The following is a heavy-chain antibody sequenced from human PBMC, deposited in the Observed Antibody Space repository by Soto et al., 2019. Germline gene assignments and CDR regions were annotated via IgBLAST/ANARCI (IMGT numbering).Heavy chain of an antibody. CDR2: ISAYNGNT. V-gene: IGHV1-18*01. Sequence: ASVKVSCKASGYTFTSYCISWVRQAPGQGLEWMGWISAYNGNTNYAQKPQGGVTMTTDTSTSTAYMELRSLRSDDTAVYYCARDPMYYYGSGSYYKYLNWFDPWGQGTLVTVSS. CDR1: GYTFTSYC. CDR3: ARDPMYYYGSGSYYKYLNWFDP. D-gene: IGHD3-10*01. J-gene: IGHJ5*02.